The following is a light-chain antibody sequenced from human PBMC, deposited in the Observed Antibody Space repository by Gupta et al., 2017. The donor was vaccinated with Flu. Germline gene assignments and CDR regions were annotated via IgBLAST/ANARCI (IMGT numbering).Light chain of an antibody. Sequence: QTVVTQEPSFSVSPGGTVTLTCGLTSGSVSNDFYPNWYQPTPGQPPRTLIYNTHSRSSGVPDRFSGSILGNRAALTITGAQAEDESDYYCALFLSTGGWVFGGGTKLAVL. V-gene: IGLV8-61*01. J-gene: IGLJ3*02. CDR2: NTH. CDR3: ALFLSTGGWV. CDR1: SGSVSNDFY.